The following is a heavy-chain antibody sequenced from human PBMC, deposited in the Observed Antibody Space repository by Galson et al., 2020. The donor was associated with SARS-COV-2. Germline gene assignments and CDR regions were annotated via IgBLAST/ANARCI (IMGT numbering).Heavy chain of an antibody. V-gene: IGHV3-30-3*01. CDR3: ARDKAPPRGYCTGPSCTGGLDV. J-gene: IGHJ6*02. D-gene: IGHD2-8*02. CDR1: GFTFSRFA. Sequence: GGSLRLSCEASGFTFSRFAMHWVRQTPGKGLEWVAATLYDGSNTHYAHVARGRFTIPRDNSKNTLYLQMSSLRDDDTAVYYCARDKAPPRGYCTGPSCTGGLDVWGQGTTVTVS. CDR2: TLYDGSNT.